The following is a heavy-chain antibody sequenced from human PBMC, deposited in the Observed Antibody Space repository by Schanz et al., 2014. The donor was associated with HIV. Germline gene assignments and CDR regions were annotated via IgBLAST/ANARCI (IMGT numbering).Heavy chain of an antibody. Sequence: QVQLVQSGAEAQKPGASVKVSCKASGYTFTGYYMHWVRQAPGQGLEWMGWINPSSGGTNYAQKFQGRVTMTSDASIRTAYMELRRLRSDDTAVYYCARDQNVISVVRGGMGGVDYWGQGTLVTVSS. V-gene: IGHV1-2*02. CDR1: GYTFTGYY. CDR2: INPSSGGT. D-gene: IGHD3-10*01. J-gene: IGHJ4*02. CDR3: ARDQNVISVVRGGMGGVDY.